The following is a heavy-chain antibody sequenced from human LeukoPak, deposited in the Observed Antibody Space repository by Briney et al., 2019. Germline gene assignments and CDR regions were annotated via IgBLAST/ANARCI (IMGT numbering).Heavy chain of an antibody. J-gene: IGHJ3*02. D-gene: IGHD2-21*02. V-gene: IGHV4-34*01. Sequence: SETLSLTCAVYGGSFSGYYWSWISQPPGKGLEWIGEINHSGSTNYNPSLKSRVTISVDTSKNQFSLKLSSVTAADTAVYYCARIVRHIVVVTAPDAFDIWGQGTMVTVSS. CDR2: INHSGST. CDR3: ARIVRHIVVVTAPDAFDI. CDR1: GGSFSGYY.